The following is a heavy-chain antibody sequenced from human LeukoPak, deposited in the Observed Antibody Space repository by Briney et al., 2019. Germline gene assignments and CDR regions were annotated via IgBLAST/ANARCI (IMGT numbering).Heavy chain of an antibody. Sequence: GGSLRLSCAASGFTLSSYWMSWVRQAPGKGLEWVANIKQDGSEKYYVDSVKGRFTISRDNSKNTLYLQMNSLRAEDTAVYYCAKDRGYCSGGSCYWFDPWGQGTLVTVSS. CDR3: AKDRGYCSGGSCYWFDP. V-gene: IGHV3-7*03. J-gene: IGHJ5*02. D-gene: IGHD2-15*01. CDR1: GFTLSSYW. CDR2: IKQDGSEK.